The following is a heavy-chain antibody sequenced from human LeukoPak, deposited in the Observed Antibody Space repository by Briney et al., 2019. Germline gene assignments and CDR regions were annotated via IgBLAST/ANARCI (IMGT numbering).Heavy chain of an antibody. D-gene: IGHD3-16*01. V-gene: IGHV3-15*01. J-gene: IGHJ4*02. CDR3: TTDYVWGSYEVY. CDR2: IKSKTDGGTR. Sequence: GGSLRLSCAASGFTFSNAWMSWVRQAPGKGLEWVGRIKSKTDGGTRDYAAPVKGRFIISRYDSKNTLYLQMNSLKTEDTAVYYCTTDYVWGSYEVYWGQGTLVTVSS. CDR1: GFTFSNAW.